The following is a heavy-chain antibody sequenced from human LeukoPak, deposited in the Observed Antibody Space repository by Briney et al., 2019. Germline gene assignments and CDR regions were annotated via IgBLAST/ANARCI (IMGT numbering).Heavy chain of an antibody. Sequence: SETLSLTCTVSGGSISTSNYYWGWIRQPPGKGLEWIGNIFYSGSTYYSPSLRSRVTISLDTSRNQFSLKLNSVTAADTAVYYCARHPYYWGQGTLVTVSS. V-gene: IGHV4-39*01. CDR3: ARHPYY. J-gene: IGHJ4*02. CDR2: IFYSGST. CDR1: GGSISTSNYY.